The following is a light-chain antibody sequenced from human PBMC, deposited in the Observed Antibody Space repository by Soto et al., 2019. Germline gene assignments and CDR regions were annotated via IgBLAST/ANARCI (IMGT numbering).Light chain of an antibody. Sequence: DIQITQSPSSLPASVGDRVTITCRASQDIGKYLVWYQQKPGQVPSLLIYGASTLHSGVPSRFSGSGSGTYFTLTNSRLQPEDFATYYGQKYDTVPWTFGQGTKV. V-gene: IGKV1-27*01. J-gene: IGKJ1*01. CDR2: GAS. CDR1: QDIGKY. CDR3: QKYDTVPWT.